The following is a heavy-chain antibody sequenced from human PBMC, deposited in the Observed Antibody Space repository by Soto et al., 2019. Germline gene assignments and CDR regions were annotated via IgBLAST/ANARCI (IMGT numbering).Heavy chain of an antibody. Sequence: PSETLSLTCTVSGGSISSGGYYWSWIRQHPGKGLEWIGYIYYSGSTYYNPSLKSRVTISVDTSKNQFSLKLSSVTAADTAVYYGARVFRPGDYFDYWGQGTLVTVSS. CDR2: IYYSGST. D-gene: IGHD6-6*01. V-gene: IGHV4-31*03. CDR3: ARVFRPGDYFDY. J-gene: IGHJ4*02. CDR1: GGSISSGGYY.